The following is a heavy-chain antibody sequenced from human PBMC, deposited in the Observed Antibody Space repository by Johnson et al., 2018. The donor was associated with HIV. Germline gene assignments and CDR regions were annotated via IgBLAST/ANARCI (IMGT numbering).Heavy chain of an antibody. Sequence: VQVVESGGGVVRPGGSLRLSCAASGFTFDDYGMSWVRQAPGKGLEWVSGINWNGGSTGYADSVKGRFSISRDNSKNTLYLQMNSLRAGDTAVYYCARGSEDAFDIWGLGTMVTVSS. CDR2: INWNGGST. J-gene: IGHJ3*02. CDR1: GFTFDDYG. V-gene: IGHV3-20*04. D-gene: IGHD1-26*01. CDR3: ARGSEDAFDI.